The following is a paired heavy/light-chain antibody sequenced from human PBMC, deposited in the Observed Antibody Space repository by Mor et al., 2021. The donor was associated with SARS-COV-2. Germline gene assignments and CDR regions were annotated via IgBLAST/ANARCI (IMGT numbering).Heavy chain of an antibody. D-gene: IGHD3-10*01. CDR3: ARGGRYYGVGNYWNWFDP. CDR1: GFTVSSDN. Sequence: EVQLVESGGGLVQPGESLRLSCAASGFTVSSDNLSWVRQAPGKGLEWVSSLYSTGHTFYADSVKGRFIISRDISKNTLFLQMNSLRAEDTAVYFCARGGRYYGVGNYWNWFDPWGQGALVTVSS. CDR2: LYSTGHT. V-gene: IGHV3-66*01. J-gene: IGHJ5*02.
Light chain of an antibody. Sequence: EIVLTQSPATLSLSPGERATLSCRASQSISNYLAWYQQKAGQAPRLLIYDASNRATGIPARFSGSGSGTDFTLTISSLEPEDFAVYYCQQRHSWPLTFGGGTKVEIK. J-gene: IGKJ4*01. CDR3: QQRHSWPLT. CDR1: QSISNY. CDR2: DAS. V-gene: IGKV3-11*01.